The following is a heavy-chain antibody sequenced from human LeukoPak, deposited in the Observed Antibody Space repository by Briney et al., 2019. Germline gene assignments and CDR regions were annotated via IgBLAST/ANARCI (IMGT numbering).Heavy chain of an antibody. J-gene: IGHJ4*02. D-gene: IGHD2-15*01. Sequence: GGSLRLSCAASGFTFSSYAMSWVRQAPGKGLGWVSAISGSGGSSYYADSVKSRFTISRDNVKNTLYLQMNSLRAEDPAVYYCAKDLDGELPLVGFDYWGQGSLVTVSS. V-gene: IGHV3-23*01. CDR2: ISGSGGSS. CDR1: GFTFSSYA. CDR3: AKDLDGELPLVGFDY.